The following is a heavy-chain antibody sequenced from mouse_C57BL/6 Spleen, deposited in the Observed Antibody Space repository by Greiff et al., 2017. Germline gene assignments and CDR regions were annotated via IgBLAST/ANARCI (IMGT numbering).Heavy chain of an antibody. V-gene: IGHV1-69*01. CDR3: ARKKPLYAMDY. CDR1: GYTFTSYW. CDR2: IDPSDSYT. J-gene: IGHJ4*01. Sequence: QVQLQQPGAELVMPGASVKLSCKASGYTFTSYWMHWVKQRPGQGLEWIGEIDPSDSYTNYNQKFNGKSTLTVDKSSSTAYMPLSSLTSEDSAGYYCARKKPLYAMDYWGQGTSVTVSS.